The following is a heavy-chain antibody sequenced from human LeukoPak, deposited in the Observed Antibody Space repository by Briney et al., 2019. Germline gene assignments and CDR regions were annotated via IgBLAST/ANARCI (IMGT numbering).Heavy chain of an antibody. CDR3: VRAIRGYSYGYRLGY. CDR1: GGSFSGYY. D-gene: IGHD5-18*01. Sequence: SETLSLTCAVYGGSFSGYYWSWIRQPPGKGLEWIGEINHSGSTNYNPSLKSRVTISVDTSKNQFSLKLSSVTAADTAVYYCVRAIRGYSYGYRLGYWGQGTLVTVSS. V-gene: IGHV4-34*01. CDR2: INHSGST. J-gene: IGHJ4*02.